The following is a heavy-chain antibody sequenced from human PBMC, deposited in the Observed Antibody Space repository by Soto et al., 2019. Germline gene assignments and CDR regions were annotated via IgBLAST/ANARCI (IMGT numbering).Heavy chain of an antibody. CDR2: ISGSGGNT. CDR1: GFTFSSYA. D-gene: IGHD6-19*01. CDR3: AICAVSGWYPDY. J-gene: IGHJ4*02. V-gene: IGHV3-23*01. Sequence: EVQLLESAGGLVQPGGSLSLSCAASGFTFSSYAMRWVRQAPGKGLEWVSAISGSGGNTYYADSVKGRFTISRDNSKNTLFLHVNGLRAEDTSVYYCAICAVSGWYPDYWGQGTLVTVSS.